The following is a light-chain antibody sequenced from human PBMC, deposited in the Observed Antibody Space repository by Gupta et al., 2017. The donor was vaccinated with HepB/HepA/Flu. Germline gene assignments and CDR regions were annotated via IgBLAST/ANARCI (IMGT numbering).Light chain of an antibody. V-gene: IGKV3-15*01. CDR3: QQYNDWPLR. Sequence: IVSLQSTGTLSLSPGERATLPCRASQYVRRNVAWYQQKPGQPPRLLMYVASTSASAVPARFSGAGSGTDFTLTSSSLQSEDCGVYFCQQYNDWPLRFGGGTKVEIK. CDR2: VAS. J-gene: IGKJ4*02. CDR1: QYVRRN.